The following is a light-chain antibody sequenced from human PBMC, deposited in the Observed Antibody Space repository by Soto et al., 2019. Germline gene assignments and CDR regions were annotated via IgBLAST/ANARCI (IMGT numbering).Light chain of an antibody. Sequence: QSVLTQPPSASGTPGQRVTISCSGSSSNIGSSIVHWYQQLPGAAPKHLIYMNNQRPSGIPDRFSGSKSGTSASLVISGLRSEDEADYYCVAWDDNLSARVFGGGTKLTVL. CDR2: MNN. J-gene: IGLJ3*02. CDR3: VAWDDNLSARV. CDR1: SSNIGSSI. V-gene: IGLV1-47*01.